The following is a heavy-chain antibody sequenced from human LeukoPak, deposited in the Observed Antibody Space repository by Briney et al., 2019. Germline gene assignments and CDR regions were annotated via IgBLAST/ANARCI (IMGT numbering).Heavy chain of an antibody. Sequence: ASVKVSCKASGGTFSSYAISWVRQAPGQGLEWMGIINPSGGSTSYAQKFQGRVTMTRDTSTSTVYMELSSLRSEDTAVYYCARTDYGEPDEYYFDYWGQGTLVTVSS. CDR2: INPSGGST. CDR1: GGTFSSYA. J-gene: IGHJ4*02. V-gene: IGHV1-46*01. CDR3: ARTDYGEPDEYYFDY. D-gene: IGHD4-17*01.